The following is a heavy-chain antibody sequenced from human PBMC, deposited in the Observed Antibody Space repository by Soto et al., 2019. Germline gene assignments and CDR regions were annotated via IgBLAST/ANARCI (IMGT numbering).Heavy chain of an antibody. CDR3: ERDAALGYCSSTSCYEENWFDP. CDR1: GYTFTSYG. V-gene: IGHV1-18*01. Sequence: ASVKVSCKASGYTFTSYGISWVRQAPGQGLEWMGWISAYNGNTNYAQKLQGRVTITTDTSTSTAYMELRSLRSDDTAVYYCERDAALGYCSSTSCYEENWFDPCGQGTLVTVSS. D-gene: IGHD2-2*01. CDR2: ISAYNGNT. J-gene: IGHJ5*02.